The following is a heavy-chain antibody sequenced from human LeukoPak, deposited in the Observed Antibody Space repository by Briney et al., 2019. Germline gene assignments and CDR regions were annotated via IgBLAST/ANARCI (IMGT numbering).Heavy chain of an antibody. D-gene: IGHD1-26*01. J-gene: IGHJ4*02. Sequence: ASVKVSCKVSGYTFTSYDINWVRQATGRGLEWMGWMNPNSGNTGYAQKFEGRVTMTRNTSISTADMELSSLRSEDTAVYYCARMGSYAEFDYWGQGTLVTVSS. CDR2: MNPNSGNT. CDR3: ARMGSYAEFDY. V-gene: IGHV1-8*01. CDR1: GYTFTSYD.